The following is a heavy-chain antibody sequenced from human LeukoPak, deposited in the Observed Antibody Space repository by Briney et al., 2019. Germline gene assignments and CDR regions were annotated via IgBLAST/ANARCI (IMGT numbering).Heavy chain of an antibody. D-gene: IGHD3-10*01. CDR1: GFTFSDYY. J-gene: IGHJ4*02. V-gene: IGHV3-23*01. CDR2: ISGSGGST. Sequence: PGGSLRLSCAASGFTFSDYYMSWVRQAPGKGLEWVSAISGSGGSTYYADSVKGRFTISRDNSKNTLYLQMNSLRAEDTAVYYRAKDGSYGSGSYWDYWGQGTLVTVSS. CDR3: AKDGSYGSGSYWDY.